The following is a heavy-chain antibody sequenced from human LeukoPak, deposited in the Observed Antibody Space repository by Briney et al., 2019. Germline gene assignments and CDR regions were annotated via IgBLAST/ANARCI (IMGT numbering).Heavy chain of an antibody. CDR3: ARHQWHYYYMGV. CDR2: IYYSGDT. J-gene: IGHJ6*03. V-gene: IGHV4-39*01. CDR1: GGSISSSSYY. Sequence: SETLSLTCTVSGGSISSSSYYWGWIRQPPGKGLEWIGSIYYSGDTYYNPSLKSRRVTISVDTSKNQFSLRLSSVTAADTAVYYYARHQWHYYYMGVWGKGSTVTVSS. D-gene: IGHD6-19*01.